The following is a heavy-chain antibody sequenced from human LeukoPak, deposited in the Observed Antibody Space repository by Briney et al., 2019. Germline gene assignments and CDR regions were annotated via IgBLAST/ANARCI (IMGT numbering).Heavy chain of an antibody. Sequence: GASVKLSCKASGYTFTSYGISWVRQAPGQGLEWMGWISAYNGNTNYAQKLQGRVTMTTDTSTSTAYMELRSLRSDDTAVYYCARVVGSGSYYYYYYMDVWGKGTTVTVSS. CDR1: GYTFTSYG. CDR2: ISAYNGNT. J-gene: IGHJ6*03. D-gene: IGHD3-10*01. CDR3: ARVVGSGSYYYYYYMDV. V-gene: IGHV1-18*01.